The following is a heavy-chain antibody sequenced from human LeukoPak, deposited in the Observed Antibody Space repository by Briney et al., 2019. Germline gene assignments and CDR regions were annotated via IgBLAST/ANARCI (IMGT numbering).Heavy chain of an antibody. J-gene: IGHJ4*02. D-gene: IGHD2-2*01. V-gene: IGHV3-23*01. CDR1: GFTFSSYA. CDR2: ISGRGGST. Sequence: GGSLRLSCAASGFTFSSYAMSWVRQAPGKGLEWVSAISGRGGSTYYADSVKGRFTISRDNSKNTLYLQMNSLRAEDTAVYYCAKDRENVVVPAAMDYWGQGTLVTVSS. CDR3: AKDRENVVVPAAMDY.